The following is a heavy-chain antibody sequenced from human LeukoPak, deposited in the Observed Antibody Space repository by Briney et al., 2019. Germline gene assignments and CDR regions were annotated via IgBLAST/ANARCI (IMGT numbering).Heavy chain of an antibody. CDR2: ISGSGGST. J-gene: IGHJ3*02. V-gene: IGHV3-23*01. CDR3: AKDLEVRLFWNYVLEAFDI. CDR1: GFTFSSYA. D-gene: IGHD1-7*01. Sequence: PGGSLRLSCAASGFTFSSYAMSWVRQAPGKGLEWVSAISGSGGSTYYADSVKGRFTISRDNSKNTLYLQMNSLRAEDTAVYYCAKDLEVRLFWNYVLEAFDIWGQGTMVTVSS.